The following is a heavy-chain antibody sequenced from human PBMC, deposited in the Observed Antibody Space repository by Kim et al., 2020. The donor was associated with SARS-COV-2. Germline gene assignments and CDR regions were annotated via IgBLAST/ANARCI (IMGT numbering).Heavy chain of an antibody. CDR1: GGPISSATYY. J-gene: IGHJ5*02. CDR2: IFYTGRT. V-gene: IGHV4-39*01. D-gene: IGHD2-15*01. CDR3: ARYCSGGSCYGANWFDP. Sequence: SETLSLTCTVSGGPISSATYYWGWIRQPPGKGLEWIGNIFYTGRTYYSPSLKSRVAMSVDTSKNQFSLKLASVTAADTAVYFCARYCSGGSCYGANWFDPWGQGILVTVSS.